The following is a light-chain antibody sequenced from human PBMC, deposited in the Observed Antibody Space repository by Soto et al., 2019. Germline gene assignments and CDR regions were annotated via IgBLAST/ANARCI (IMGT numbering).Light chain of an antibody. CDR1: QSVRSN. Sequence: IGMAQCPATLSVSPGERVTLSCRASQSVRSNLAWYQQNPGQAPRLLIYGASSRATGIPDRFSGSGSGTDFTLTISSLEPEDFAVYYCQQYGNSPRTFGQGTKVDIK. V-gene: IGKV3-20*01. CDR3: QQYGNSPRT. J-gene: IGKJ1*01. CDR2: GAS.